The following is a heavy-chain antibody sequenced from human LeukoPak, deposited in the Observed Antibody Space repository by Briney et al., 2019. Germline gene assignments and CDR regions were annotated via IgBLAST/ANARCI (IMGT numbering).Heavy chain of an antibody. Sequence: KGLEWVSFIDTSSTTMYYTDSVKGRFTISRDNAKNSLYLQMNSLKVEDTAIYYCARDNWVDCWGQGTLVTVSS. V-gene: IGHV3-48*04. CDR3: ARDNWVDC. J-gene: IGHJ5*01. CDR2: IDTSSTTM.